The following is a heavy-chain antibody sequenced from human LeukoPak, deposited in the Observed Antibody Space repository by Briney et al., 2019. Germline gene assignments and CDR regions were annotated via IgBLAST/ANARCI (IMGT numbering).Heavy chain of an antibody. D-gene: IGHD7-27*01. V-gene: IGHV4-59*01. CDR3: ARGGHWGGLGY. CDR2: IYYSGGT. CDR1: GGSISSYY. J-gene: IGHJ4*02. Sequence: SETLSLTCTVSGGSISSYYWSWIRQPPGKGLEWIGYIYYSGGTNYNPSLKSRVTISVDTSKNQFSLKLSSVTAADTAVYYCARGGHWGGLGYWGQGTLVTVSS.